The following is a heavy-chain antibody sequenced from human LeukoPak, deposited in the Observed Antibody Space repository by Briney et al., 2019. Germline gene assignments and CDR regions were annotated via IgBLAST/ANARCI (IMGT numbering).Heavy chain of an antibody. V-gene: IGHV4-4*07. Sequence: SETLSLTCTVSGGSISSYYWSWLRQPAGKGLEWIGRIYTSGSTNYNPSLTSRVTMSVDTSKNQFSLKLSSVTAADTAVYYCARVRSQLWLAIAHAFDIWGQGTMVTVSS. CDR3: ARVRSQLWLAIAHAFDI. D-gene: IGHD5-18*01. CDR2: IYTSGST. CDR1: GGSISSYY. J-gene: IGHJ3*02.